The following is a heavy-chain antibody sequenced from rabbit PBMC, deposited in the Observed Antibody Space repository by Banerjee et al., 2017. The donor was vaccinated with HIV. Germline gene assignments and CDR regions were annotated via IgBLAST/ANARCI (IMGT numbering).Heavy chain of an antibody. J-gene: IGHJ4*01. D-gene: IGHD8-1*01. V-gene: IGHV1S40*01. CDR3: ARAGSGYRQFDL. Sequence: PGKGLEWIACINTNSGNAVYASWAKGRFTIYRTSSTTVTLQMTSLTAADTATYFCARAGSGYRQFDLWGPGTLVTVS. CDR2: INTNSGNA.